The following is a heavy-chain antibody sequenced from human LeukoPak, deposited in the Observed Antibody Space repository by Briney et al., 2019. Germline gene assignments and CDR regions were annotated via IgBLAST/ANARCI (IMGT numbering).Heavy chain of an antibody. V-gene: IGHV3-72*01. CDR3: ATRSGSYGPGSDY. J-gene: IGHJ4*02. Sequence: PGGSLRLSCAASGFTFSDHYMDWVRQAPGKGLEWVGRTRNKANSYTTEYAASVKGRFTISRDDSKNSLYLQMNSLKTEDTAVYYCATRSGSYGPGSDYWGQGTLVTVSS. CDR2: TRNKANSYTT. D-gene: IGHD1-26*01. CDR1: GFTFSDHY.